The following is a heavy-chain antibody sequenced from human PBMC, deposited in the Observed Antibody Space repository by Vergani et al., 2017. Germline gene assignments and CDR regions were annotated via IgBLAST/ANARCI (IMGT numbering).Heavy chain of an antibody. Sequence: EVQLVESGGGLVKPGGSLRLSCAASGFTFSSYSMNWVRQAPGKGLEWVSAISGSGGSTYYADSVKGRFTISRDNSKNTLYLQMNSLRAEDTAVYYCVLVGVPGGYYFDYWGQGTLVTVSS. CDR2: ISGSGGST. J-gene: IGHJ4*02. CDR3: VLVGVPGGYYFDY. V-gene: IGHV3-23*04. D-gene: IGHD2-8*02. CDR1: GFTFSSYS.